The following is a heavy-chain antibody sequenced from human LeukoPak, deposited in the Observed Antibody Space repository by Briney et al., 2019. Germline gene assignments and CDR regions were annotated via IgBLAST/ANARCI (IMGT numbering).Heavy chain of an antibody. CDR2: ISSSSSYI. V-gene: IGHV3-21*01. CDR3: ARESGRFFLEWLRNNWFDP. Sequence: GESLRLSCAASGFTFSSYSMNWVRQAPGKGLEWVSSISSSSSYIYYADSVKGRFTISRDNAKNSLYLQMNSLRAEDTAVYYCARESGRFFLEWLRNNWFDPWGQGTLVTVSS. D-gene: IGHD3-3*01. CDR1: GFTFSSYS. J-gene: IGHJ5*02.